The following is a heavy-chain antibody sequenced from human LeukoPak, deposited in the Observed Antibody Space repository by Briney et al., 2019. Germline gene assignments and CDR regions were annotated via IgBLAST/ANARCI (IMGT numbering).Heavy chain of an antibody. CDR2: IIPILGIA. D-gene: IGHD6-13*01. Sequence: GASVKVSCKASGGTFNSYAISWVRQAPGQGLEWMGRIIPILGIANYAQKFQGRVTITADKSTSTAYMELSSLRSEDTAVYYCASRSVHTSSSYGMDVWGQGTAVTVSS. J-gene: IGHJ6*02. V-gene: IGHV1-69*04. CDR3: ASRSVHTSSSYGMDV. CDR1: GGTFNSYA.